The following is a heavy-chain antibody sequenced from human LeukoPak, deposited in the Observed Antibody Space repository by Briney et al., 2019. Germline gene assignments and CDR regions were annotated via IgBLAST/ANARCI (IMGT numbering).Heavy chain of an antibody. J-gene: IGHJ4*02. V-gene: IGHV4/OR15-8*01. D-gene: IGHD3-16*02. CDR2: IHHDGRI. CDR3: ARSHDHLWGNYPDY. CDR1: GGSNDSTNW. Sequence: ASETLSLTCDVSGGSNDSTNWWNWVRQPPGKGLEWIGEIHHDGRINYNPSLKSRVTLSVDKSKNQFSLRLNSVTAADTAMYYCARSHDHLWGNYPDYWGQGTLVTVSS.